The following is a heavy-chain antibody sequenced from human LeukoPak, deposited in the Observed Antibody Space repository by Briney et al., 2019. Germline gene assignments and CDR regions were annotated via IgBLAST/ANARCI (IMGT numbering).Heavy chain of an antibody. CDR1: GGTFSSYA. V-gene: IGHV1-69*05. CDR3: ARAPLNYYYYYSTDV. CDR2: IIPIFGTA. Sequence: SVKVSCKASGGTFSSYAISWVRQAPGQGLEWMGGIIPIFGTANYAQKFQGRVTITTDESTSTAYMELSSLRSEDTAVYYCARAPLNYYYYYSTDVWGKGTAVTVSS. J-gene: IGHJ6*03.